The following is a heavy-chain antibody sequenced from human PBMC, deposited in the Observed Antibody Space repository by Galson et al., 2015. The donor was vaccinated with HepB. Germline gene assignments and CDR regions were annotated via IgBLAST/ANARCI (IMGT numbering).Heavy chain of an antibody. CDR3: ARERSPYQLLYSSYYYYGMDI. J-gene: IGHJ6*02. Sequence: SVKVSCKASGYTFTSYGISWVRQAPGQGLEWMGWISGYKGNTNYAQKFQGRITMTSDTSTTTAYMELGSLRFDDTAVYYCARERSPYQLLYSSYYYYGMDIWGQGTTVNVSS. V-gene: IGHV1-18*01. CDR2: ISGYKGNT. D-gene: IGHD2-2*02. CDR1: GYTFTSYG.